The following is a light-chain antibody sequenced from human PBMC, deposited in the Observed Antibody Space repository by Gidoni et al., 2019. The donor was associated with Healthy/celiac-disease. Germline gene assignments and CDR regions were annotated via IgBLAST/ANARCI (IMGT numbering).Light chain of an antibody. CDR1: QGISNY. J-gene: IGKJ4*01. CDR2: AAS. V-gene: IGKV1-27*01. CDR3: QKYNSGFGLT. Sequence: DIQLTQSPSSLSASVGDRVTITCRASQGISNYLAWYQQKPGKVPKLLIYAASTLQSGVPSRFSGSGSGTDFTLTISSLQPEDIATYYCQKYNSGFGLTFGGGTKVEIK.